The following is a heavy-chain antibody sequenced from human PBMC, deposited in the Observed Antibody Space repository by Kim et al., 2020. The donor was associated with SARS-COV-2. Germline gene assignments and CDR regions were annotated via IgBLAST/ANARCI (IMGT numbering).Heavy chain of an antibody. J-gene: IGHJ4*02. D-gene: IGHD6-13*01. V-gene: IGHV3-23*05. Sequence: YADSVKGRFTVSRDNSRNTLYLQMNSLTAEDTALYYCAKGGSWCDYWGQGTLVTVSS. CDR3: AKGGSWCDY.